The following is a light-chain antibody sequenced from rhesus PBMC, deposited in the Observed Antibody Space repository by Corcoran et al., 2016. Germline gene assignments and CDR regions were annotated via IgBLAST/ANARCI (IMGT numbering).Light chain of an antibody. J-gene: IGKJ4*01. CDR3: KQYDIPPLT. Sequence: DIQMTQSPSSLSASVGDTVTITCRASQSISSLLAWYQQKPGKAPELLIYSASTFQSGVPSRFSGSGSGTDFTLTIRSLQPEECVTFYCKQYDIPPLTFGGGTKVEIK. CDR2: SAS. CDR1: QSISSL. V-gene: IGKV1-22*01.